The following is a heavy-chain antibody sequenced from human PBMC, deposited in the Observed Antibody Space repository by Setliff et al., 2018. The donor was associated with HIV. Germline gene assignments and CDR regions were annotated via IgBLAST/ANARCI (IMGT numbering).Heavy chain of an antibody. D-gene: IGHD3-10*01. V-gene: IGHV4-59*01. CDR3: ARAQMHRGVVAWSLYYFDY. CDR2: IYENDYT. Sequence: SETLSLTCIVSGGSMNNYYWNWVRQTPGKGLEWIGYIYENDYTHYTVSLRSRVTISMDTSKNQFSLALRSMTAADRAIYYCARAQMHRGVVAWSLYYFDYWGQGALVTVSS. CDR1: GGSMNNYY. J-gene: IGHJ4*02.